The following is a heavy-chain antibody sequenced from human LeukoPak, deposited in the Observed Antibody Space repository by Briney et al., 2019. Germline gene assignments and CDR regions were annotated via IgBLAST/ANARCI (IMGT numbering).Heavy chain of an antibody. CDR1: GFTVSSNY. CDR3: ARAPSGWSDYWYFDL. J-gene: IGHJ2*01. D-gene: IGHD6-19*01. CDR2: IYSGGVT. V-gene: IGHV3-53*01. Sequence: GGSLRLSCAASGFTVSSNYMSWVRQAPGKGLEWVSLIYSGGVTYYADSVKGRLIISRDNSKNTLFLQMNSLRAEDTAVYYCARAPSGWSDYWYFDLWGRGTLVTVSS.